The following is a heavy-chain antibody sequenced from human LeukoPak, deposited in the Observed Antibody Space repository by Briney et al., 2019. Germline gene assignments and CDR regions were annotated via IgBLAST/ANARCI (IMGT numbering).Heavy chain of an antibody. CDR2: FSGSGGRT. J-gene: IGHJ6*03. CDR1: GFTFSNYA. Sequence: PGGSLRLSCAASGFTFSNYAMSWVRQAPGKGLECISGFSGSGGRTFYADSVKGRFTISRDDAKSSLSLQMNSLRAEDTAVYYCARDPYNGYYGDDYYYYMDVWGKGTTVTISS. V-gene: IGHV3-23*01. D-gene: IGHD4-17*01. CDR3: ARDPYNGYYGDDYYYYMDV.